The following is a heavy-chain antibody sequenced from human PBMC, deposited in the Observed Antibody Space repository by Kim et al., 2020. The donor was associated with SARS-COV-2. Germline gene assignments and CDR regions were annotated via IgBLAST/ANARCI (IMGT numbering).Heavy chain of an antibody. D-gene: IGHD3-10*01. J-gene: IGHJ6*02. CDR3: ASERGYYYYGMDV. Sequence: YAQKLQGRVTMTTDTSTSTAYMELRSLRSDDTAVYYCASERGYYYYGMDVWCQGTTVTVSS. V-gene: IGHV1-18*01.